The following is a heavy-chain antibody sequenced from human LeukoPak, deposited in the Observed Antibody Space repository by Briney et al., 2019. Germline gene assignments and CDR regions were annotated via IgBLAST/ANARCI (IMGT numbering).Heavy chain of an antibody. CDR3: ARSRTRITIFSPDLPDY. V-gene: IGHV1-46*01. CDR1: GYTFTSYY. CDR2: INPSGGGT. Sequence: GASVKVSCKASGYTFTSYYMHWVRQAPGQGLEWMGIINPSGGGTSYAQKFQGRVTMTRDTSTSTVYMELSSLRSEDTAVYYCARSRTRITIFSPDLPDYWGQGTLVTVSS. D-gene: IGHD3-9*01. J-gene: IGHJ4*02.